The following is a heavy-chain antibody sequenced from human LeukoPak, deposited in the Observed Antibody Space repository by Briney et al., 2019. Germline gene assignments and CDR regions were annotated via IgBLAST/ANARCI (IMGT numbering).Heavy chain of an antibody. Sequence: SETLSLTCAVYGGSFSGYYWSWIRQPPGKGLEWIGEINHSGSTNYIPSLKSRVTISVDTSKNQFSLKLSSVTAADTAVYYCARSWELRSTFDYWGQGTLVTVSS. CDR1: GGSFSGYY. D-gene: IGHD1-26*01. J-gene: IGHJ4*02. CDR3: ARSWELRSTFDY. CDR2: INHSGST. V-gene: IGHV4-34*01.